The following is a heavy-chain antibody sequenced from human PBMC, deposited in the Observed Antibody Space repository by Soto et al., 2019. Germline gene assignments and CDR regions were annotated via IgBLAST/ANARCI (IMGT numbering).Heavy chain of an antibody. Sequence: EVQLVQSGAEVKKPGESLRISCKGSGYSFTSYWISWVRQMPGKGLEWMGRIDPSDSYTNYSPSFQGHVTISADKSISTAYLQWSSLKASDTAMYYCARPPAYYDILTGSRTHDAFDIWGQGTMVTVSS. D-gene: IGHD3-9*01. CDR2: IDPSDSYT. J-gene: IGHJ3*02. CDR1: GYSFTSYW. V-gene: IGHV5-10-1*01. CDR3: ARPPAYYDILTGSRTHDAFDI.